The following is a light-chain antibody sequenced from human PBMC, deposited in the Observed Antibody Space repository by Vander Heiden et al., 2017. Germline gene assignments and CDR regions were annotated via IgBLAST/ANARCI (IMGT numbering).Light chain of an antibody. Sequence: PMTKSPSSLSASLGDTVTITCRTSQSVVNYLNWYQQKPGKAPQLLIYRTSTLQSGVPSRFSGSGSGTDFSLTIRSIQPEDSATYYCQQSYTTLLTFGGGTKLGI. CDR2: RTS. V-gene: IGKV1-39*01. J-gene: IGKJ4*01. CDR1: QSVVNY. CDR3: QQSYTTLLT.